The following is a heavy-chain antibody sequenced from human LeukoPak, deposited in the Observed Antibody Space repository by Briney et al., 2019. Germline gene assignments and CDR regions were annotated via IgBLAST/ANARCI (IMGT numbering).Heavy chain of an antibody. CDR1: GDSVSSGNYY. CDR3: ARESRGSSKVDY. V-gene: IGHV4-61*01. J-gene: IGHJ4*02. Sequence: SETLSLTCTVSGDSVSSGNYYWSWIRQPPGKGLEWIGYIYYSGSTKYNPSLKSRVTISVDTSKNQFSLKLSSVTAADTAVYYCARESRGSSKVDYWGQGTLVTVSS. D-gene: IGHD3-10*01. CDR2: IYYSGST.